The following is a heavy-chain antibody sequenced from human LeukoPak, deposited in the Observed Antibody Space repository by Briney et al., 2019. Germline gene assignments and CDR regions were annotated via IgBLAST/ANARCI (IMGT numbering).Heavy chain of an antibody. CDR2: INHSGST. Sequence: SETLSLTCAVYGGSFSGYYRSWIRQPPGKGLEWIGEINHSGSTNYNPSLKSRVTISVDTSKNQFSLKLSSVTAADTAVYYCAGTGWAVVYAFDIWGQGTMVTVSS. D-gene: IGHD3-22*01. CDR1: GGSFSGYY. J-gene: IGHJ3*02. CDR3: AGTGWAVVYAFDI. V-gene: IGHV4-34*01.